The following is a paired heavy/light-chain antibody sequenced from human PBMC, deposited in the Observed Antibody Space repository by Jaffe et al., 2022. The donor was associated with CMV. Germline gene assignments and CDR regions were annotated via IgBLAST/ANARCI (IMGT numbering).Heavy chain of an antibody. CDR1: GFTFNNYN. J-gene: IGHJ6*03. V-gene: IGHV3-21*01. CDR2: ITSSNSYI. CDR3: SRDQHSTVTAFYYYYYMDV. Sequence: EVQLVESGGGLVKPGGSLRLSCAASGFTFNNYNMNWVRQAPGKGLEWVSSITSSNSYIFYADSVKGRFTISRDNAKNSLYLQMNSLRAEDTAVYYCSRDQHSTVTAFYYYYYMDVWGKGTTVTVSS. D-gene: IGHD4-17*01.
Light chain of an antibody. Sequence: DIQMTQSPSTLSASVGDRVTITCRASQSISNWLAWYQQKPGKAPNLLIYKASSLESGVPSRFSGSGSGTEFTLTISSLQPDDFATYYCQQYNSYSMYTFGQGTKLEIK. J-gene: IGKJ2*01. CDR3: QQYNSYSMYT. CDR2: KAS. CDR1: QSISNW. V-gene: IGKV1-5*03.